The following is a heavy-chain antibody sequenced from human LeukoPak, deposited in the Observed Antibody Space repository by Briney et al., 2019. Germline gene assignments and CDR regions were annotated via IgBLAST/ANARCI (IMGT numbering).Heavy chain of an antibody. D-gene: IGHD4-17*01. V-gene: IGHV1-18*01. CDR3: ARDHSDYGDRVYFDY. J-gene: IGHJ4*02. CDR2: ISAYNGNT. CDR1: GYTFTSYG. Sequence: ASVKVSCKASGYTFTSYGISWVRQAPGQGLEWMGWISAYNGNTNYAQKLQGRVTMTTDTSTSTAYMELRNLRSDDTAVYYCARDHSDYGDRVYFDYWGQGTLVTVSS.